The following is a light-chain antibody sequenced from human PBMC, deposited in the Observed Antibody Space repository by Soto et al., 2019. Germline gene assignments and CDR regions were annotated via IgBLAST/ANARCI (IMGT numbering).Light chain of an antibody. CDR2: GAS. J-gene: IGKJ4*01. V-gene: IGKV3-15*01. CDR3: QQYVTSLT. Sequence: EIVMTQSPATLSVSPGERATLSCRASQSVSSNLAWYQQKPGQAPRLLIYGASTRATVIPARFSGSGSGTEFTLTISSLQSEDFAVYYCQQYVTSLTFGGGTKVEIK. CDR1: QSVSSN.